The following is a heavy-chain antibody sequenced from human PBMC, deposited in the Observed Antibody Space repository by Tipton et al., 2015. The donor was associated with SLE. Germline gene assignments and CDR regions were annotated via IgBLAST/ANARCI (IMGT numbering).Heavy chain of an antibody. CDR1: GYTFTSYG. CDR3: ARGPPGDYYYYYMDV. CDR2: ISAYNGNT. V-gene: IGHV1-18*04. Sequence: QLVQSGAEVKKPGASVKVSCKASGYTFTSYGISWVRQAPGQGLEWMGWISAYNGNTKYAQRLQDRVTMTTDTSTSTAYMELRSLRSEDTAVYYCARGPPGDYYYYYMDVWGKGTTVTVSS. D-gene: IGHD1-14*01. J-gene: IGHJ6*03.